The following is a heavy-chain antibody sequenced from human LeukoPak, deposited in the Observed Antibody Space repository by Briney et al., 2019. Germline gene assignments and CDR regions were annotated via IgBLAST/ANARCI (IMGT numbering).Heavy chain of an antibody. CDR1: GFTFSGFW. V-gene: IGHV3-7*01. CDR2: IKEDGSEN. J-gene: IGHJ4*02. Sequence: GGSLRLSCEASGFTFSGFWMSWVRQAPGKGLECVAHIKEDGSENWFVDPVRGRFTISRDNAKNSLYLQMNSPRAEDTAVYYCARVGAPGAADYWGQGTLVTVSS. D-gene: IGHD2-2*01. CDR3: ARVGAPGAADY.